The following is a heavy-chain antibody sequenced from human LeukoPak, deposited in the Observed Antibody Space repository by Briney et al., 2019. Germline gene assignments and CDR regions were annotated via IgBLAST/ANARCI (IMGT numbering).Heavy chain of an antibody. D-gene: IGHD3-3*01. J-gene: IGHJ6*02. CDR3: AKDAYYDFWSGYYNGMDV. Sequence: GGSLRLSCAASGFTFDDHAMHWVRQAPGKGLEWVSGISWNSGSIGYADSVKGRFTISRDNAKNSLYLQMNSLRAEDTALYYCAKDAYYDFWSGYYNGMDVWGQGTTVTVSS. CDR2: ISWNSGSI. V-gene: IGHV3-9*01. CDR1: GFTFDDHA.